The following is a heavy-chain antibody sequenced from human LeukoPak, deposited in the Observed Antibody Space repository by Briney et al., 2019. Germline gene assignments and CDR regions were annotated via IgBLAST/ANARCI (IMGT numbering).Heavy chain of an antibody. J-gene: IGHJ4*02. CDR1: GYTFTSYG. V-gene: IGHV1-18*01. CDR3: ATPLGGFLEWLPSY. CDR2: ISAYNGNT. Sequence: ASVKVSCKASGYTFTSYGISWVRQAPGQGLEWMGWISAYNGNTNYAQKLQGRVTMTTDTSTSTAYMELRSLRSDDTAVYYCATPLGGFLEWLPSYWGQGTLVTVSS. D-gene: IGHD3-3*01.